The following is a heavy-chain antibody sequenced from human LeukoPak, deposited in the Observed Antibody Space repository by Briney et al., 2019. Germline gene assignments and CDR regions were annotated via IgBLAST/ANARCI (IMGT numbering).Heavy chain of an antibody. J-gene: IGHJ4*02. D-gene: IGHD3-9*01. CDR3: ARAPIGGRYFDWLSQKYFDY. CDR2: INPSGGST. CDR1: GYTFTSYY. Sequence: GASVKVSCKASGYTFTSYYMHWVRQAPGQGLEWMGIINPSGGSTSYAQKFQGRVTMTRNTSISTAYMELSSLRSEDTAVYYCARAPIGGRYFDWLSQKYFDYWGQGTLVTVSS. V-gene: IGHV1-46*01.